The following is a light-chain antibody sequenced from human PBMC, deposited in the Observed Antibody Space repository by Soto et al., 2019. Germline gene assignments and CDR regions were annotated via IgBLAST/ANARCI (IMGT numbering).Light chain of an antibody. CDR2: GAS. J-gene: IGKJ1*01. Sequence: EIVLTQSPGTLSLSPGERATLSCRASQSVSSSYLAWYQQKPGQAPRLLIYGASSRATGIPDRFSGSGSGTDFTLTISRLAPEDFAVYYCQQYGSSPWTFGRGTKVEIK. CDR3: QQYGSSPWT. CDR1: QSVSSSY. V-gene: IGKV3-20*01.